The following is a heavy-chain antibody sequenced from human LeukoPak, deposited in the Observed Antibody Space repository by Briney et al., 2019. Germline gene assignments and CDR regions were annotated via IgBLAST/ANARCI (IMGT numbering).Heavy chain of an antibody. CDR3: ACCPVPYYYYGMDV. Sequence: GGSLRLSCAASGFTFSSYGMHWVRQVPGKGLEWVALIWYDGSNKYYADSVKGRFTISRDNSKNTLYLQMNSLRAEDTAIYYCACCPVPYYYYGMDVWGQGTTVTVSS. CDR2: IWYDGSNK. V-gene: IGHV3-33*01. D-gene: IGHD2-15*01. J-gene: IGHJ6*02. CDR1: GFTFSSYG.